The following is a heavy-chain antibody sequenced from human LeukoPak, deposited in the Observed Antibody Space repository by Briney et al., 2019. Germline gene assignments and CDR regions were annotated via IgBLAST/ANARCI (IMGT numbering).Heavy chain of an antibody. CDR3: ARRVSYSSGWALGFDP. V-gene: IGHV4-39*01. Sequence: PSETLSLTCTVSGGSISSSSYYWGWIRQPPGKGLEWIGSSYYSGSTYDNPSLKRRVTISVDTSKNQFSLKLSSVTAADTAVYYCARRVSYSSGWALGFDPWGQGTLVTVSS. J-gene: IGHJ5*02. CDR1: GGSISSSSYY. D-gene: IGHD6-19*01. CDR2: SYYSGST.